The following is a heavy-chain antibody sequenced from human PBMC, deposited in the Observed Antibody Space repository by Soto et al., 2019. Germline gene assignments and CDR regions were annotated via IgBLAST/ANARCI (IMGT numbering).Heavy chain of an antibody. CDR1: GFTFSGSA. J-gene: IGHJ5*02. Sequence: GGSLRLSCAASGFTFSGSAMHWVRQASGKGLEWVGRIRSKANSYATAYAASVKGRFTISRDDSKNTAYLQMNSLKTEDTAVYYCTRPTLGYCSGGSCYRWFDPWGQGT. V-gene: IGHV3-73*01. D-gene: IGHD2-15*01. CDR2: IRSKANSYAT. CDR3: TRPTLGYCSGGSCYRWFDP.